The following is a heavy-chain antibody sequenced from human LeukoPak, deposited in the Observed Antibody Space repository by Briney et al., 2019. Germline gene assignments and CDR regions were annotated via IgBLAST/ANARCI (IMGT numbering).Heavy chain of an antibody. J-gene: IGHJ4*02. CDR1: GYIFIGYY. CDR3: ARASFYCSSTSCYIDY. V-gene: IGHV1-2*02. Sequence: ASVKVSCKPSGYIFIGYYMHWVRQAPGQGLEGMGWINPNSGGTNYAQKFQGRVTMTRDTSISTAYMELGRLRSDDTAVYYCARASFYCSSTSCYIDYWGQGTLVTVSS. CDR2: INPNSGGT. D-gene: IGHD2-2*02.